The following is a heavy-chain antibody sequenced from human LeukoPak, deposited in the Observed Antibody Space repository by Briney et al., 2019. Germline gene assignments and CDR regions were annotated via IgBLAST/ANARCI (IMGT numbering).Heavy chain of an antibody. Sequence: GGSLRLSCAASGFTFSSYWMHWVRQAPGKGLVWVSRINSDGSSITYADSVKGRFTISRDNAKNTMYLQMNSLRVEDTAVYYCAREGRVSGYDFDCWGQGTLVAVSS. V-gene: IGHV3-74*03. CDR1: GFTFSSYW. J-gene: IGHJ4*02. CDR3: AREGRVSGYDFDC. D-gene: IGHD5-12*01. CDR2: INSDGSSI.